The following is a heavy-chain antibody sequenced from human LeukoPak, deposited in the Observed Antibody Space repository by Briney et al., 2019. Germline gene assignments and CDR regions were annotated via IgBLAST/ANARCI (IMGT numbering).Heavy chain of an antibody. CDR1: GYTFTSYG. CDR2: ISAYNGNT. V-gene: IGHV1-18*01. CDR3: ARNPERIAAAGTWVDP. Sequence: ASVKVSCKASGYTFTSYGISWVRQAPGQGLEWMGWISAYNGNTNYAQKLQGRVTMTTDTSTSTAYMELRSLRSDDTAVYYCARNPERIAAAGTWVDPWGQGTLVTASS. D-gene: IGHD6-13*01. J-gene: IGHJ5*02.